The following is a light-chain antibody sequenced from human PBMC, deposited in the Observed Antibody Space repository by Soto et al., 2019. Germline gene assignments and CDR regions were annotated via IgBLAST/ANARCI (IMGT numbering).Light chain of an antibody. J-gene: IGKJ4*01. CDR2: GAS. Sequence: EIVLTQSPGTLSLSPGDRATLSCRASQSVSSTYLAWYQQKPGQAPRLLIHGASTRATGIAARFSGSGSGTEFTLTISGLQSEDFATYYCQQYNNWPVTFGGGTKVDIK. V-gene: IGKV3D-15*01. CDR3: QQYNNWPVT. CDR1: QSVSSTY.